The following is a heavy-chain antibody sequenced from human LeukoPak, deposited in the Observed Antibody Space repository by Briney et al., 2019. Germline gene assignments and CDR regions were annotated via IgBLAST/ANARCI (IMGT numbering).Heavy chain of an antibody. CDR2: IDWDDDK. J-gene: IGHJ4*02. CDR3: ARIPTVVNGFDY. V-gene: IGHV2-70*11. Sequence: SGPALVKPTQTLTLTCTFSGFSLSSSGMCVSWIRQPPGKALEWLARIDWDDDKYYRTSLKTRLTISKDTSKNQVVLTMTNMDPVDTATYYCARIPTVVNGFDYWGQGTLVTVSS. CDR1: GFSLSSSGMC. D-gene: IGHD4-23*01.